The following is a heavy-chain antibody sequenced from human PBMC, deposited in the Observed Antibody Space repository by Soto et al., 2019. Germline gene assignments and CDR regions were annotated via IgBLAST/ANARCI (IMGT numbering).Heavy chain of an antibody. J-gene: IGHJ5*02. CDR3: ARVRVSNYSLSP. CDR2: INAGNGNT. D-gene: IGHD3-10*01. Sequence: GASVKVSCKASGYTFTSYAMHWVRQAPGQRLEWMGWINAGNGNTKYSQKFQGRVTITRDTSASTAYMELSSLRSEDTAVYYYARVRVSNYSLSPWGQGTLVTVSS. CDR1: GYTFTSYA. V-gene: IGHV1-3*01.